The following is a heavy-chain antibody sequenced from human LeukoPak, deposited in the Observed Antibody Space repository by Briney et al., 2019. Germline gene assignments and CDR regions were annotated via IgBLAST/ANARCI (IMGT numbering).Heavy chain of an antibody. D-gene: IGHD3-10*01. CDR3: AAGSITVPIAGY. CDR2: IIPIFGTA. Sequence: ASVKVSCKASGGTFSSYAISWVRQAPGQGLEWMGGIIPIFGTANYAQKFQGRVTITTDESTSTAYMELSSLRSEDTAVYYCAAGSITVPIAGYWGQGTLVTVSS. CDR1: GGTFSSYA. J-gene: IGHJ4*02. V-gene: IGHV1-69*05.